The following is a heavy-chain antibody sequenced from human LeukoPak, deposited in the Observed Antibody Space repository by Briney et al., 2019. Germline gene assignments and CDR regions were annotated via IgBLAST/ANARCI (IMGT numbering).Heavy chain of an antibody. CDR1: GFTFSSYS. J-gene: IGHJ5*02. CDR3: ARDQYDSSGYYYGFRWFDP. V-gene: IGHV3-21*01. Sequence: GGSLRLSCAASGFTFSSYSMTWVRHAPGKGLEWVSSISSSSSYIYYADSVKGRFTISRDNAKNSLYLQMNSLGAEDTAVYYCARDQYDSSGYYYGFRWFDPWGQGTLVTVSS. CDR2: ISSSSSYI. D-gene: IGHD3-22*01.